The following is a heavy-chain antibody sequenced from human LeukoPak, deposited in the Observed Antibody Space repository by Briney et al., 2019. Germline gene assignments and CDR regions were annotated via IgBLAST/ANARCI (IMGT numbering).Heavy chain of an antibody. CDR2: IHYSGNT. V-gene: IGHV4-39*07. J-gene: IGHJ4*02. D-gene: IGHD6-13*01. CDR3: ARGTIAAAVDY. Sequence: SETLSLTCTVSGGSTSISNYYWGWIRQPPGKGLEWIGGIHYSGNTYYNPSLKSRVTISIDTSKNQFSLKLSSVTAADTAVYYCARGTIAAAVDYWGQGTLVTVSS. CDR1: GGSTSISNYY.